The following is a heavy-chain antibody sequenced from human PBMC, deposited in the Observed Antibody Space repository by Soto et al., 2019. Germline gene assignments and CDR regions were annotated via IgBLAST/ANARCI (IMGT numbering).Heavy chain of an antibody. CDR3: TREVVITFGGVIGHDAFDI. CDR2: IRSKAYGGTT. D-gene: IGHD3-16*02. Sequence: GGSLRLSCTASGFTFGDYAMSWFRQAPGKGLEWVGFIRSKAYGGTTEYAASVKGRFTISRDDSKSIAYLQMNSLKTEDTAVYYCTREVVITFGGVIGHDAFDIWGQGTMVTVSS. V-gene: IGHV3-49*03. CDR1: GFTFGDYA. J-gene: IGHJ3*02.